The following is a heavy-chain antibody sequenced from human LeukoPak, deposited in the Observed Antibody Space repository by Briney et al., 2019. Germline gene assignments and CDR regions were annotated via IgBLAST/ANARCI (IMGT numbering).Heavy chain of an antibody. CDR1: GYTFTSYG. CDR3: ARAKNVLFSSYFYYYMDA. V-gene: IGHV1-18*01. CDR2: ISAYNGNT. D-gene: IGHD2/OR15-2a*01. Sequence: EASVKVSCKASGYTFTSYGISWVRQAPGQGLEWMGWISAYNGNTNYAQKLQGRVTMTTDTSTRTVYMQLTSLRSDDTAVYYCARAKNVLFSSYFYYYMDAWGKGTTVTVSS. J-gene: IGHJ6*03.